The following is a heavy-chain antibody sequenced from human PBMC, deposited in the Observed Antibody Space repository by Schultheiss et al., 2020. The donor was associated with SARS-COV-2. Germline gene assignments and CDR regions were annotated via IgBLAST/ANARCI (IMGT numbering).Heavy chain of an antibody. J-gene: IGHJ5*02. V-gene: IGHV1-18*01. CDR2: ISAYNGNT. Sequence: ASVKVSCKASGYTFTSYGISWVRQAPGQGLEWMGWISAYNGNTNYAQKLQGRVTMTTDTSTSTAYMELRSLRSDETAVYYCARDWVTYGDYEWFDPWGQGTLVTVSS. CDR1: GYTFTSYG. D-gene: IGHD4-17*01. CDR3: ARDWVTYGDYEWFDP.